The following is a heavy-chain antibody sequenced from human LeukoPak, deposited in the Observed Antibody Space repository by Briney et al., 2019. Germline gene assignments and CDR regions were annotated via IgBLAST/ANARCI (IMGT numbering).Heavy chain of an antibody. Sequence: PGGSLRLSCAASGFTFSSYSMNWVRQAPGKGLEWVSYISSSSSTIYYADSVKGRFTISRDNAKNSLYLQMNSLRAEDTAVYYCAKDNDYGDYWGQGPLVTVSS. CDR2: ISSSSSTI. V-gene: IGHV3-48*01. CDR3: AKDNDYGDY. J-gene: IGHJ4*02. D-gene: IGHD2-8*01. CDR1: GFTFSSYS.